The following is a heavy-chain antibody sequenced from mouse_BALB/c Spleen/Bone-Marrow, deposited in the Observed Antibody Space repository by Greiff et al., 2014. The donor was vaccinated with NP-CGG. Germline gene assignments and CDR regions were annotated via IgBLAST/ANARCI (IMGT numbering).Heavy chain of an antibody. CDR2: IFPGTVTP. CDR3: ARRGYGYLDY. CDR1: GYTFTSYW. D-gene: IGHD2-10*02. J-gene: IGHJ2*01. V-gene: IGHV1S132*01. Sequence: QVQLQQSGAELVKPGASVKLSCKTSGYTFTSYWIQWVKQRPGQGLGWIGEIFPGTVTPYYNEKFKGKATLTIDTSSSTASMQLSSLTPEDSAVYFCARRGYGYLDYWGQGTTLTVSS.